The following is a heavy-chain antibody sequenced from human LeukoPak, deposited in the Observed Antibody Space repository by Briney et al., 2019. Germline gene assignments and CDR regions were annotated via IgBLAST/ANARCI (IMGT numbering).Heavy chain of an antibody. V-gene: IGHV4-59*08. CDR3: ARHLSMGATTRFDF. D-gene: IGHD1-26*01. CDR1: GGSINSYY. Sequence: SETLSLTCTVSGGSINSYYCSWIRQTPGKGLEWIGYIYYSGSTNYNPSLKSRVTISVDTSKSQFSLKLSSVTAADTAVYYCARHLSMGATTRFDFWGQGILVTVSS. J-gene: IGHJ4*02. CDR2: IYYSGST.